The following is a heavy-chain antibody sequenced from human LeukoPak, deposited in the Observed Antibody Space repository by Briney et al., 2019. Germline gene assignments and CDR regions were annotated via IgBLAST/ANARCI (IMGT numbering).Heavy chain of an antibody. CDR1: GYTFTSYG. J-gene: IGHJ6*03. CDR2: ISAYNGNT. Sequence: GASVKVSCKASGYTFTSYGISWVRQAPGQGLEWMGWISAYNGNTNYAQKLQGRVTMTTDTSTSTAYMELRSLRSDDTAVYYCASAGGSPYYYYYMDVWGKGTTVTVSS. D-gene: IGHD2-15*01. CDR3: ASAGGSPYYYYYMDV. V-gene: IGHV1-18*01.